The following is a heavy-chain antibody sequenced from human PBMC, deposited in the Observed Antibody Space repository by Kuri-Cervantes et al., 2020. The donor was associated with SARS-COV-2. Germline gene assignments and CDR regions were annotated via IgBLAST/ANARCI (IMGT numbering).Heavy chain of an antibody. CDR1: GFTFSSYS. D-gene: IGHD6-6*01. Sequence: GESLKISCAASGFTFSSYSMNWVRQAPGKGLEWVSSISRSSSYIYYADSVKGRFTISRDNAKNSLYLQMNRMRAEDTAVYYCAIDGAGRRLYMDVWGKGTTVTVSS. CDR2: ISRSSSYI. V-gene: IGHV3-21*01. J-gene: IGHJ6*03. CDR3: AIDGAGRRLYMDV.